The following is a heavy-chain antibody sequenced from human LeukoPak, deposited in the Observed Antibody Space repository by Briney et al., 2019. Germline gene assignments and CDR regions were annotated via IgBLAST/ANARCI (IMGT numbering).Heavy chain of an antibody. CDR1: GYTFTSYG. Sequence: ASVKVSCKASGYTFTSYGISWVRQAPGQGLEWMGWISAYNGNTNYAQKLQGRVTMTTDTSTSTAYMELMSLRSDDTAVYYCARGIDPVPAAIWSFDYWGQGTLVTVSS. CDR3: ARGIDPVPAAIWSFDY. D-gene: IGHD2-2*02. V-gene: IGHV1-18*01. CDR2: ISAYNGNT. J-gene: IGHJ4*02.